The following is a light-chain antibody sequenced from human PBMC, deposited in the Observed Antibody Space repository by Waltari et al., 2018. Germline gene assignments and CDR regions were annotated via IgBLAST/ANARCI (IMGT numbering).Light chain of an antibody. Sequence: QSVLTQPHSASGTPGQGVPISCSGSSSNIGSHYVYCYQQVPGTAPNLLISRNSQRPSAVPDRFSGSKSGTSASLAISGLRSEDEADYCCAAGDDRLSAVVFGGGTKLTVL. J-gene: IGLJ3*02. CDR3: AAGDDRLSAVV. V-gene: IGLV1-47*01. CDR1: SSNIGSHY. CDR2: RNS.